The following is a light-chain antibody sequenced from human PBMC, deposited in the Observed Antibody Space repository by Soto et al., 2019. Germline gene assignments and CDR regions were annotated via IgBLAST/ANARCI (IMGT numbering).Light chain of an antibody. J-gene: IGKJ5*01. V-gene: IGKV3D-15*01. CDR3: QQYNNWPPIT. CDR2: GAS. Sequence: EIVMTQSPATLSVSQGERATLSCRASQSVSSNLAWYQQKPGQAPRLLIYGASTRATGIPARFSGSGSGTDFTLTISSLEPEDFAVYYCQQYNNWPPITFGQGTRLEIK. CDR1: QSVSSN.